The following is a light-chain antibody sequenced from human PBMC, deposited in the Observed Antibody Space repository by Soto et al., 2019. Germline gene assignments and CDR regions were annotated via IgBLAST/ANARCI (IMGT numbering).Light chain of an antibody. CDR3: SSYTTTYTVL. V-gene: IGLV2-14*01. CDR2: EVS. Sequence: QSVLTQPASVSGSPGQSINISSTGTSSDVGGYNYVSWYQQHPDKAPKLIIYEVSNRPSGVSIRFSGSKSANTASLTISGLQAEDEADYYCSSYTTTYTVLFGGGTKLTVL. J-gene: IGLJ2*01. CDR1: SSDVGGYNY.